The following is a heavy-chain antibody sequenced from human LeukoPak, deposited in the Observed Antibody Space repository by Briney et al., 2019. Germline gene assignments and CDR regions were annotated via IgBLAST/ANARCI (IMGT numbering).Heavy chain of an antibody. CDR1: GFTFSNYA. Sequence: AGSLSLSCVASGFTFSNYAMHWVRQAPGKGLEWVAVISNDGSEKYYADSVRGRFTISRDNSKNTLYLEMNSLRAEDTAVYHCARDTRFLEWLLDYWGQGTLVTVSS. CDR2: ISNDGSEK. J-gene: IGHJ4*02. CDR3: ARDTRFLEWLLDY. D-gene: IGHD3-3*01. V-gene: IGHV3-30*04.